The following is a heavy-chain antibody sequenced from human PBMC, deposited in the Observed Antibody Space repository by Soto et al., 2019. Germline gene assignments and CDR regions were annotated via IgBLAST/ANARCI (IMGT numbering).Heavy chain of an antibody. CDR3: ARHLNIVATIFFDY. CDR1: GGSISSSSYY. V-gene: IGHV4-39*01. CDR2: IYYSGST. J-gene: IGHJ4*02. D-gene: IGHD5-12*01. Sequence: SETLSLTCTVSGGSISSSSYYWGWIRQPPGKGLEWIGSIYYSGSTYYNPSLKSRVTISVDTPKNQFSLKLSSVTAADTAVYYCARHLNIVATIFFDYWGQGTLVTVSS.